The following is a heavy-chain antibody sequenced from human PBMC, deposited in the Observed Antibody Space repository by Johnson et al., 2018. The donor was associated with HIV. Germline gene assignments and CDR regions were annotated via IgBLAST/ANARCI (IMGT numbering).Heavy chain of an antibody. J-gene: IGHJ3*02. CDR3: ARAGLTYTLDAFDI. D-gene: IGHD3-16*01. CDR2: ISSNGGST. V-gene: IGHV3-64*01. Sequence: VQLVESGGGVVQPGGSLRLSCAASGFTFSSYGMHWVRQAPGKGLEYVSAISSNGGSTYYANSVKGRFTISRDNSKNTLYLQMGSLRAEDMAVYYCARAGLTYTLDAFDIWGQGTLVTVSS. CDR1: GFTFSSYG.